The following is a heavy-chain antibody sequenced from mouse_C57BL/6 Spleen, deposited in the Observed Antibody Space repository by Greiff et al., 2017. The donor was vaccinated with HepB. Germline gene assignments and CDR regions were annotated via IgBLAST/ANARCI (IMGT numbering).Heavy chain of an antibody. V-gene: IGHV5-17*01. J-gene: IGHJ4*01. CDR1: GFTFSDYG. CDR3: ARNLYYAMDY. Sequence: EVKVVESGGGLVKPGGSLKLSCAASGFTFSDYGMHWVRQAPEKGLEWVAYISSGSRTIYYVDTVKGRFTISRDNAKNTLFLQMTSLSSEDTAMFYCARNLYYAMDYWGQGTSVTVSS. CDR2: ISSGSRTI.